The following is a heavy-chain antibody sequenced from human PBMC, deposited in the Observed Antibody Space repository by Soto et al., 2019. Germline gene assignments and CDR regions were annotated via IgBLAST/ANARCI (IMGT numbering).Heavy chain of an antibody. D-gene: IGHD2-15*01. J-gene: IGHJ4*02. CDR2: ISAYNGNT. Sequence: ASVKVSCKASGYTFTSYGISWVRQAPGQGLEWMGWISAYNGNTNYAQKPQGRVTMTTDTSTSTAYMELRSLRSDDTAVYYCASCHTDFSGGSCYSFYWGQGTLVTVSS. V-gene: IGHV1-18*01. CDR1: GYTFTSYG. CDR3: ASCHTDFSGGSCYSFY.